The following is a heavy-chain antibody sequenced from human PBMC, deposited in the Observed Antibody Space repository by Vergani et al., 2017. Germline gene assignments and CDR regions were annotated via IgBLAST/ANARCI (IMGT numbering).Heavy chain of an antibody. CDR3: AKVGGY. Sequence: QVQLVESGGGVVQPGGSLRLSCAASGFTSSSNGMHWVRQAPGKGLEGVAFIRYVGSNKYYAESVKGRFTISRDNSKNTLYLQMNSLRAEDTAVYYCAKVGGYWGRGTLVTVSS. V-gene: IGHV3-30*02. CDR1: GFTSSSNG. CDR2: IRYVGSNK. D-gene: IGHD3-16*01. J-gene: IGHJ4*02.